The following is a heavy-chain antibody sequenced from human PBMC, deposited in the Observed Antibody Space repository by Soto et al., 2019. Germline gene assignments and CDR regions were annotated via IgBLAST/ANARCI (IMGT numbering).Heavy chain of an antibody. V-gene: IGHV3-23*01. J-gene: IGHJ4*02. CDR1: GFTFSSYA. CDR3: ARRGSGSYYDS. D-gene: IGHD1-26*01. CDR2: ISGSGGST. Sequence: EVQLLESGGGLVQPGGSLRLSCAASGFTFSSYAMRWVRQAPGKGLEWVSAISGSGGSTYYADAVKGRFTISRDNSKNTLYLQMNSLRAEDTAVYYWARRGSGSYYDSWGQGTLVTVSS.